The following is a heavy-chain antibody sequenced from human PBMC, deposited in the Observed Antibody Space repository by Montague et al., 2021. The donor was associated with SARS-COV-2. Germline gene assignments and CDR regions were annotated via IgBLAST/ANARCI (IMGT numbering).Heavy chain of an antibody. D-gene: IGHD6-13*01. V-gene: IGHV4-34*01. CDR3: ARGRYSSSWYGTKDNFDY. CDR1: GGSFSGYY. Sequence: SQTLSLTCAVYGGSFSGYYWSWIRQPPGKGLEWIGEITHSGSTNYNPSLKSRVTISLDTSTNQFSLKLSSVTAADTAVYYCARGRYSSSWYGTKDNFDYWGQGTLVTVSS. J-gene: IGHJ4*02. CDR2: ITHSGST.